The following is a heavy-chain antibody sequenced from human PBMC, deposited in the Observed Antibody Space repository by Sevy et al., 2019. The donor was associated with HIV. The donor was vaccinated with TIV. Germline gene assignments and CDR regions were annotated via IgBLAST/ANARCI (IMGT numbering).Heavy chain of an antibody. V-gene: IGHV1-18*01. Sequence: ASVKVSCKVSGYTFSTYRITWVRQAPGQGLEWMGWISPHNGDTNSARKLQGKVSMTTDTSTTTAYMELRGLTSDDTALYYCARAFCSGGRCYSLAYWCQGTLVTVSS. J-gene: IGHJ4*02. CDR1: GYTFSTYR. CDR3: ARAFCSGGRCYSLAY. D-gene: IGHD2-15*01. CDR2: ISPHNGDT.